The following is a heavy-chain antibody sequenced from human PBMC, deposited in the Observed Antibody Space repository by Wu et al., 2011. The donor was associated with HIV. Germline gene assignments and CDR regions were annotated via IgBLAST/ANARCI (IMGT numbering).Heavy chain of an antibody. V-gene: IGHV1-69*13. D-gene: IGHD4-11*01. J-gene: IGHJ4*02. CDR2: IIPMSATA. Sequence: VQLVQSGAEVKKPGAIVKISCKASGYTFIDYYIHWVQQAPGQGPEWMGKIIPMSATADYAQKLRDRVMITADESTSTVYMELTSLKSDDTAVYYCARGFSNGYFDTWGQGTLVTVSS. CDR3: ARGFSNGYFDT. CDR1: GYTFIDYY.